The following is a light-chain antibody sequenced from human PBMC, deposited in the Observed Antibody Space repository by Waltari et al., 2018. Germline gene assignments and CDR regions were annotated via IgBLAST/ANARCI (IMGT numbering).Light chain of an antibody. Sequence: SFELTQPPSLSVSPGQTARITCSGDALSKQYAHWHQQRPGLAPVLVIYKDSERPSGIHERFSGSSSGTTVTLTISGVLAEDEADYYCQSADSSGSVVFGGGTKLTVL. CDR3: QSADSSGSVV. J-gene: IGLJ2*01. V-gene: IGLV3-25*03. CDR1: ALSKQY. CDR2: KDS.